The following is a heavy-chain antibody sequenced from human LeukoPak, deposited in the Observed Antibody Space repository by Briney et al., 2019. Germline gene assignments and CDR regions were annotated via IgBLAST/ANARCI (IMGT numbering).Heavy chain of an antibody. CDR2: INHNGVSR. Sequence: GGSLRLSCAASGFTFSSDWMHWFRQAPGEGLVWVSRINHNGVSRAYADFVKGRFTISRDDARGTVYLQMDSLSADDTAVYYCARVPGYVGYFYGMDVWGQGTTVTVSS. V-gene: IGHV3-74*01. CDR1: GFTFSSDW. CDR3: ARVPGYVGYFYGMDV. D-gene: IGHD2-15*01. J-gene: IGHJ6*02.